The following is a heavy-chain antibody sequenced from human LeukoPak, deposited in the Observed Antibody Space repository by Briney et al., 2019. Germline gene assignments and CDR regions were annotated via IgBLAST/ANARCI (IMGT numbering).Heavy chain of an antibody. CDR2: MKQDGSEI. D-gene: IGHD1-26*01. CDR3: ARRGSYSLFDY. Sequence: GGSLRLSYEASGFTFSSYWMSWVRQAPGKGLEWVANMKQDGSEIYYVGSVRGRFTISRDNAKNSLYLQMNSLRAEDTAVYYCARRGSYSLFDYWGPGTLVTVSS. J-gene: IGHJ4*02. CDR1: GFTFSSYW. V-gene: IGHV3-7*01.